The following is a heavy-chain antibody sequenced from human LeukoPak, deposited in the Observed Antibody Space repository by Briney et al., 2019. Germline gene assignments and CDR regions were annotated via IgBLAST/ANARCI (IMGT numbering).Heavy chain of an antibody. Sequence: PSETLSLTCAVYGGSFSGYYWSWIRQPPGKGLEWIGEINHSGSTNYNPSLKSRVTISVDTSKNQFSLKLSSVTAADTAVYYCATPYCSSTSCYKSFDYWGQGTLVTVSS. CDR3: ATPYCSSTSCYKSFDY. J-gene: IGHJ4*02. CDR1: GGSFSGYY. V-gene: IGHV4-34*01. CDR2: INHSGST. D-gene: IGHD2-2*02.